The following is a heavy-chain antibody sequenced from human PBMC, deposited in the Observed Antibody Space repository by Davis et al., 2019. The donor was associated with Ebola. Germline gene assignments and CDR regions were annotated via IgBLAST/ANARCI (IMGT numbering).Heavy chain of an antibody. CDR1: GASISSSY. Sequence: SETLSLTCTVSGASISSSYWSWIRQPPGKGLDWIGYVHYSGSTNYNPSLMSRLSMSVDTSKNQFSLKLSSVSAADAAIYYCARGGVNWFDPWGQGILVTVSS. CDR2: VHYSGST. V-gene: IGHV4-59*01. CDR3: ARGGVNWFDP. J-gene: IGHJ5*02.